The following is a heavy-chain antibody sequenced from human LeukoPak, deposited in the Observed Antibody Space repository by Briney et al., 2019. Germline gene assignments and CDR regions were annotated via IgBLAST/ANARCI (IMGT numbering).Heavy chain of an antibody. CDR1: GFIFSDYG. CDR2: TRFDGSIK. CDR3: ARWGGTRQYYFDY. Sequence: PGGSLRPSCAVSGFIFSDYGFHWVRQAPGKGLEWVAVTRFDGSIKQYADSVKGRFTISRDDSKNTLYLQMNLLKSEDTAVYYCARWGGTRQYYFDYWGQGTLVTVSS. D-gene: IGHD1-1*01. V-gene: IGHV3-33*01. J-gene: IGHJ4*02.